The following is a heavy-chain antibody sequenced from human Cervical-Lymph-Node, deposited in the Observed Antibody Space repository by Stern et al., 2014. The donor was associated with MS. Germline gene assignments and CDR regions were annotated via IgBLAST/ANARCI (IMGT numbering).Heavy chain of an antibody. CDR2: VSYDGTQR. Sequence: MQLEESGGGVVQPWRSLSLSCVASGFTFSTYAMHWVRLAPGTGLEWVAFVSYDGTQRNSTDSVKARFTISRDNSKNTLYLHMNSLRDEDTAVYFCARGGRGVGLEYWGQGALVTVSS. J-gene: IGHJ4*02. CDR1: GFTFSTYA. CDR3: ARGGRGVGLEY. D-gene: IGHD3-10*01. V-gene: IGHV3-30-3*01.